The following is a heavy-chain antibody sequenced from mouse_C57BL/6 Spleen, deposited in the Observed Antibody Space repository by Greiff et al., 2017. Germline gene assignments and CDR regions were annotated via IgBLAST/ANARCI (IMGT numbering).Heavy chain of an antibody. D-gene: IGHD1-2*01. CDR3: ATQRLYLAVDY. J-gene: IGHJ4*01. Sequence: QVQLQQSGAELMKPGASVKISCKASGYTFTGYWIDWVKQRPGHGLEWIGEIFPGSGSTNYNEKFKGKATFTADTSSNTAYMQLSSLTTDDSAIYYCATQRLYLAVDYWGQGTSVTVSS. CDR1: GYTFTGYW. CDR2: IFPGSGST. V-gene: IGHV1-9*01.